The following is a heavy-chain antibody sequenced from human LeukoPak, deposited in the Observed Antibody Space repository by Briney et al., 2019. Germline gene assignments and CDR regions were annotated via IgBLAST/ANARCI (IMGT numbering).Heavy chain of an antibody. CDR1: GGSISSGDYY. J-gene: IGHJ4*02. CDR3: ARDLIPRGYSGYGYFDY. V-gene: IGHV4-30-4*08. D-gene: IGHD5-12*01. Sequence: PSETLSLTCTVSGGSISSGDYYWSWIRQPPGKGLEWIGYIYYSGSTYYNPSLKSRVTISVDTSKNQFSLKLSSVTAADTAVYYCARDLIPRGYSGYGYFDYWGQGTLVTVSS. CDR2: IYYSGST.